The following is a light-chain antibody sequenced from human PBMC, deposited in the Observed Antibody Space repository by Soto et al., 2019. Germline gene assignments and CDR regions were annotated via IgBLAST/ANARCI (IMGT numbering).Light chain of an antibody. Sequence: EIVMTQSPATLSVSPGERATLSCRASQSIGSNLAWYQQKPGQAPRLLINAASIRASDFPARFSGSGSGTEFTLTISGLQSDDFAVYFCQQYNKWPPWTFGHGTKVEIK. CDR1: QSIGSN. J-gene: IGKJ1*01. CDR3: QQYNKWPPWT. CDR2: AAS. V-gene: IGKV3-15*01.